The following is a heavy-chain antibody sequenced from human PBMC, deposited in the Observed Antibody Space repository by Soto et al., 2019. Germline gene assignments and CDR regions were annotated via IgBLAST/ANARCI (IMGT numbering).Heavy chain of an antibody. Sequence: QEQLVESGGGLVRPGGSLRLSCAASGFTFSAYYMTWMRQAPGKGLEWVSYITSSSDYTNYAGSVKGRFTISRDNAKNSLYLQMNSLRVEDTAVYYCVREYYYGMDLWGQGTTVTVSS. CDR3: VREYYYGMDL. CDR2: ITSSSDYT. V-gene: IGHV3-11*05. CDR1: GFTFSAYY. J-gene: IGHJ6*02.